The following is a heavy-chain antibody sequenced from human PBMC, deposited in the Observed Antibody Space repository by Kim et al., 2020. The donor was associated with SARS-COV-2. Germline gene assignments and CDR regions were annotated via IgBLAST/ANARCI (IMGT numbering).Heavy chain of an antibody. V-gene: IGHV4-39*01. CDR1: AGSISSSSFY. CDR3: ARLFYTGSYTNWFDP. Sequence: SETLSLTCTVSAGSISSSSFYWGWMRQPPGKGPEWIGSIYYSGTAYYNLSLKSRVTISIDTSKNQFSLNLSSVTAADTAVYYCARLFYTGSYTNWFDPWGQGTLVTVSS. J-gene: IGHJ5*02. CDR2: IYYSGTA. D-gene: IGHD1-26*01.